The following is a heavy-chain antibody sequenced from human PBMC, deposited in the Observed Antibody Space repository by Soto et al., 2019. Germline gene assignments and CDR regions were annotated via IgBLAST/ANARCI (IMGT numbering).Heavy chain of an antibody. CDR1: GYTFTGYY. CDR2: INPNSGGT. CDR3: ARAERRVVPAAMGAFDI. J-gene: IGHJ3*02. V-gene: IGHV1-2*04. D-gene: IGHD2-2*01. Sequence: ASVKVSCKASGYTFTGYYMHWVRQAPGQGLEWMGWINPNSGGTNYAQKFQGWVTMTRDTSISTAYMELSRLRSDDTAVYYCARAERRVVPAAMGAFDIWGQGTMVTVSS.